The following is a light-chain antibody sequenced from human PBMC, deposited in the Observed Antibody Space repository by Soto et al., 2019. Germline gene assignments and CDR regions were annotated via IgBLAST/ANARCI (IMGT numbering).Light chain of an antibody. V-gene: IGLV1-51*01. CDR2: DDN. CDR1: SSNIGGNS. J-gene: IGLJ1*01. Sequence: QSVMTQPPSVSAAPGQTVTISCSGSSSNIGGNSVSWYQQLPGTAPKLLIYDDNKRPSGIPDRFSGSKSGTSATLGITGFQTADEDDYYCGSWDSSLSAYVFGTGTKLTVL. CDR3: GSWDSSLSAYV.